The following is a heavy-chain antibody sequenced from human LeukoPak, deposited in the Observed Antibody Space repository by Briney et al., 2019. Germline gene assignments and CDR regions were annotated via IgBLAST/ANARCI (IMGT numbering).Heavy chain of an antibody. D-gene: IGHD5/OR15-5a*01. V-gene: IGHV3-30-3*01. CDR2: ISYDGSTK. CDR1: GLTFSLYA. J-gene: IGHJ3*02. CDR3: ARRVEAVDI. Sequence: GGSLRLSCAASGLTFSLYAMHWVRQAPGKGLVWVAVISYDGSTKYYADSVKGRFTISRDNSKNTLYLQMNSLSAEDTAVYYRARRVEAVDIWGQGTMVTVSS.